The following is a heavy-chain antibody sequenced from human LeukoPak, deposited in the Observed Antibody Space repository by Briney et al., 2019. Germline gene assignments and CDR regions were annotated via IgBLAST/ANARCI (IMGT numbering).Heavy chain of an antibody. CDR3: ARGYYPPEY. CDR2: ISSGSTY. V-gene: IGHV3-21*04. D-gene: IGHD1-26*01. Sequence: PGESLKISCAASGFTFSSYNMNWVRRAPGKGLEWVSSISSGSTYADSVKGRFTISRDNAKNSLYLQMNSLRAEDTAVYYCARGYYPPEYWGPGTLVTVSS. J-gene: IGHJ4*02. CDR1: GFTFSSYN.